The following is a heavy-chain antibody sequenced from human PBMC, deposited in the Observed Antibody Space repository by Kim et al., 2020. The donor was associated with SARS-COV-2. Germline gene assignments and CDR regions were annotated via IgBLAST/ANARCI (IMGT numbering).Heavy chain of an antibody. V-gene: IGHV4-59*01. D-gene: IGHD6-13*01. CDR1: GGSIRSYY. CDR3: ARGEDSSSWLPGSYYYGMDV. CDR2: IYYSGST. J-gene: IGHJ6*02. Sequence: SETLSLTCTVSGGSIRSYYWSCIRQPPGRGLEWIGYIYYSGSTNYNPSLKSRVTISVDTSKNQFSLKLSSVTAEDTAVYYCARGEDSSSWLPGSYYYGMDVWGQETTVTVSS.